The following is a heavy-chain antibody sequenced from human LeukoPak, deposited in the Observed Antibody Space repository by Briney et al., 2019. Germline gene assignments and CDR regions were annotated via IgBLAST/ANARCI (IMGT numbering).Heavy chain of an antibody. CDR3: ARGAARPRDFDY. V-gene: IGHV3-21*01. CDR2: ISSSGSYI. J-gene: IGHJ4*02. D-gene: IGHD6-6*01. CDR1: GFTFSNYT. Sequence: GGSLRLSCAASGFTFSNYTMNWVRPAPGKGLEWVSSISSSGSYIYYADLVKGRFTISKDNAKNSLYLQMNSLRAEDTAVYYCARGAARPRDFDYWGQGTLVTISS.